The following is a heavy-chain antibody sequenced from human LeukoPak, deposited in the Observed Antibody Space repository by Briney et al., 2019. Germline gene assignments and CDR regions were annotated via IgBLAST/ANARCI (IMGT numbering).Heavy chain of an antibody. Sequence: PGGSLRLSCAASGFTFSNYGMNWVRQAPGKGLEWIGYIYYSGSTNYNPSLKSRVTISVHTSKNQFSLKLSSVTAADTAVYYCARSRGLWFGELEWGSRSFDYWGQGILVTVSS. CDR1: GFTFSNYG. V-gene: IGHV4-59*12. CDR3: ARSRGLWFGELEWGSRSFDY. CDR2: IYYSGST. J-gene: IGHJ4*02. D-gene: IGHD3-10*01.